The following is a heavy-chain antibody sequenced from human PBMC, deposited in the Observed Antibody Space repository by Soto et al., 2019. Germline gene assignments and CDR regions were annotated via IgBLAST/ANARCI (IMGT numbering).Heavy chain of an antibody. J-gene: IGHJ4*02. V-gene: IGHV3-30*18. CDR3: AKDREAVGRTEGYFEY. CDR1: GFTFSSYG. CDR2: ISYDGSNK. D-gene: IGHD6-19*01. Sequence: QVQLVESGGGVVQPGRSLRLSCAASGFTFSSYGMHWVRQAPGKGLEWGAVISYDGSNKYYADSVKGRFTISRDNSKNPLYLEMNSLRPEDTAVYYCAKDREAVGRTEGYFEYWGQGTLVPVFS.